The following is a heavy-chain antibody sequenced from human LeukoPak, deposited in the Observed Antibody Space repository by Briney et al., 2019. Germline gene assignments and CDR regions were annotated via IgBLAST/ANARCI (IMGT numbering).Heavy chain of an antibody. J-gene: IGHJ3*02. Sequence: SETLSLTCAVYGGSFSGYYWSWIRQPPGKGLEWNGEINHSGSTNYNPSLKSRVTISVDTSKNQFSLKLSSVTAADTAVYYCARAWDIVVVPAAMRSGAFDIWGQGTMVTVSS. CDR2: INHSGST. CDR3: ARAWDIVVVPAAMRSGAFDI. D-gene: IGHD2-2*01. CDR1: GGSFSGYY. V-gene: IGHV4-34*01.